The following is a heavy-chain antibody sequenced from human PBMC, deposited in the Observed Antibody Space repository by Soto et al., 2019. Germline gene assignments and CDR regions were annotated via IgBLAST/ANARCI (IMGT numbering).Heavy chain of an antibody. CDR3: AREEVAYFGSGSHNWFDP. J-gene: IGHJ5*02. CDR2: ISYSGNT. Sequence: QVQLQESGPGLVKPSQTLSLTCTVSGGSVNVGDHYWSWIRQYPGRGLEWIGYISYSGNTYYNPSLKGRITLSLDMSKNHFSLKLTYVTAAGTAMYYCAREEVAYFGSGSHNWFDPWGQGTLVTVSS. V-gene: IGHV4-31*03. CDR1: GGSVNVGDHY. D-gene: IGHD3-10*01.